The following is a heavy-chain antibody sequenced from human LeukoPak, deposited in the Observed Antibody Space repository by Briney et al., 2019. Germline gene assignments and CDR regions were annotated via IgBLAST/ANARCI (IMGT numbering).Heavy chain of an antibody. CDR1: GFTFSRYE. CDR2: ISGGGTIM. Sequence: GGSLILSCAASGFTFSRYEMHWVRQAPGKGLEWVSYISGGGTIMYYADSVKGRFTISRDDARNSLYLQMNSLRADDTAVYYCARGMDVWGQGTTVTVSS. J-gene: IGHJ6*02. CDR3: ARGMDV. V-gene: IGHV3-48*03.